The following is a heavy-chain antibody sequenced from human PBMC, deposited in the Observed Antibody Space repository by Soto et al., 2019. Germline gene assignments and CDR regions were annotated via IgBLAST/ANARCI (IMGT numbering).Heavy chain of an antibody. D-gene: IGHD3-10*01. Sequence: EVQLVESGGGLAQPGRSLRLSCATSGFNFVHFALTWFRQTPAKGLECVGFITSKRYGGTAEYAPSVKGRFTISRDDSRSVAYLQMDSLKTEDTGIYYCARLPPNNYGMGTYPFDYWGQGARVTVSS. CDR1: GFNFVHFA. J-gene: IGHJ4*02. V-gene: IGHV3-49*03. CDR2: ITSKRYGGTA. CDR3: ARLPPNNYGMGTYPFDY.